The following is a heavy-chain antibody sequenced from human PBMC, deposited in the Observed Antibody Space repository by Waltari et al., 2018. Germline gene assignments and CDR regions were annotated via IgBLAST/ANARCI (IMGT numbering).Heavy chain of an antibody. CDR3: ATDHGGSYSAFDS. Sequence: QVQLVQSGAEVKKPGASVKVSCKVSGYTLTELSMPWVRQAPGKGLEWMGGFGPEDGENSYAQKFQVRVAMTEETSTDTAYRERSRLRSEDTAVYYCATDHGGSYSAFDSWGQGTMVTVSS. CDR2: FGPEDGEN. CDR1: GYTLTELS. D-gene: IGHD1-26*01. J-gene: IGHJ3*02. V-gene: IGHV1-24*01.